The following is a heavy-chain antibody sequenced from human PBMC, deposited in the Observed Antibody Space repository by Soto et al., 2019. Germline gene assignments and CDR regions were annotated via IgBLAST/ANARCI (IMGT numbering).Heavy chain of an antibody. D-gene: IGHD2-2*01. Sequence: QVQLVESGGGVVQPGRSLRLSCAASGFTFSSYGMHWVRQAPGKGLEWVAVISYDGSNKYYADSVKGRFTISRDNSKNTLYLQMNSLRAEDTAVYYCAKDLLRYGSSTSCYGVDYWGQGTLVTVSS. CDR3: AKDLLRYGSSTSCYGVDY. V-gene: IGHV3-30*18. CDR2: ISYDGSNK. CDR1: GFTFSSYG. J-gene: IGHJ4*02.